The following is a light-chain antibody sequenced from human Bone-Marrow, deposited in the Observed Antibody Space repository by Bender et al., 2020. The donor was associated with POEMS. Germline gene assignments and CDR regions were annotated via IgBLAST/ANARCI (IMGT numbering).Light chain of an antibody. CDR1: SSDVGTYNY. J-gene: IGLJ2*01. V-gene: IGLV2-14*03. CDR2: DVS. CDR3: ETWDDSLSAVV. Sequence: QSALTQPASVSGSPGQSITISCTGTSSDVGTYNYVSWYQQHPGKAPKLMIYDVSNRPSGVSNRFSASKSDTSASLAISGLRSEDEAHYYCETWDDSLSAVVFGGGTKLTVL.